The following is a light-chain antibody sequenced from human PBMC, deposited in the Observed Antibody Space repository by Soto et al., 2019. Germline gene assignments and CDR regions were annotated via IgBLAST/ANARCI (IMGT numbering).Light chain of an antibody. CDR1: QSVNIN. Sequence: EIVMTQSPVTLSVSPGERATLSCRASQSVNINLAWYQQKPGQTPRLLIYGASTRATGIPARFSGGGSGTECTLAIRSLKSEDSAVYHGQQYHNWAYTCGQGTKLEIK. CDR2: GAS. CDR3: QQYHNWAYT. J-gene: IGKJ2*01. V-gene: IGKV3-15*01.